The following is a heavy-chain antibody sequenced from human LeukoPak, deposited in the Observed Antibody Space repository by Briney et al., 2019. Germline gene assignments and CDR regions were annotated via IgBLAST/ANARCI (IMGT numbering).Heavy chain of an antibody. CDR2: IYYSGST. J-gene: IGHJ5*02. D-gene: IGHD3-22*01. CDR3: ASRSDPYDSSGYYYA. CDR1: GGCISSYY. Sequence: PSETLSLTCTVSGGCISSYYWSWIRQPPGKGLEWIGYIYYSGSTNYNPSLKSRVTISVDTSKNQFSLKLSSVTAADTAVYYCASRSDPYDSSGYYYAWGQGTLVTVSS. V-gene: IGHV4-59*01.